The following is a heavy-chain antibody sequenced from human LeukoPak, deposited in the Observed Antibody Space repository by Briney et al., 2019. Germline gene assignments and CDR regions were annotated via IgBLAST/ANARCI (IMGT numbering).Heavy chain of an antibody. CDR2: ISYDGSNK. V-gene: IGHV3-30-3*01. J-gene: IGHJ4*02. CDR3: ARVPLRFLEQGALDY. CDR1: GFTFSSYA. Sequence: GGSLRLSCAASGFTFSSYAMHWVRQAPGKGLEWVAVISYDGSNKYYADSVKGRFTISRDNSKNTLYLQMNSLRAEDTAVYYCARVPLRFLEQGALDYWGRGTLVTVSS. D-gene: IGHD3-3*01.